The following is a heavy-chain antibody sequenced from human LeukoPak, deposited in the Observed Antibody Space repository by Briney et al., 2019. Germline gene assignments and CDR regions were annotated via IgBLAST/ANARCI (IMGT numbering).Heavy chain of an antibody. V-gene: IGHV4-61*01. D-gene: IGHD2-15*01. CDR2: IYDSGKT. CDR1: GGSISSSSYY. J-gene: IGHJ3*01. Sequence: SETLSLTCTVSGGSISSSSYYWSWIRQPPGKGLEWIGYIYDSGKTIYNPSLKSRVTISEDTSKNQFSLKLSSVTAADTAVYYCSRGGYGVAFDFWSQGTMVTVSS. CDR3: SRGGYGVAFDF.